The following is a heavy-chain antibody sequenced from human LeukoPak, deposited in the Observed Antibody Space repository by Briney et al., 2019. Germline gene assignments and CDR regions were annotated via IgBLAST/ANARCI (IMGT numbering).Heavy chain of an antibody. V-gene: IGHV3-30*03. J-gene: IGHJ3*02. CDR1: GFTFSSYG. CDR2: ISYDGSNK. CDR3: AIKGGNPTDAFDI. Sequence: GRSLRLSCAASGFTFSSYGMHWVRQAPGKGLEWVAVISYDGSNKYYADSVKGRFTISRDNAKNSLCLQMNSLRAEDTAVYYCAIKGGNPTDAFDIWGQGTMVTVSS. D-gene: IGHD4-23*01.